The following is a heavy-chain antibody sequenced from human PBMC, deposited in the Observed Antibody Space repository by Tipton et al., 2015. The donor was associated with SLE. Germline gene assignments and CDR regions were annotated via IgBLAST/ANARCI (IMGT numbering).Heavy chain of an antibody. D-gene: IGHD3-3*01. J-gene: IGHJ5*02. CDR3: ARASSGSDNWFDP. Sequence: LRLSCAVSGGSISSGGYSWSWIRQPAGKGLEWIGRIYISGSTNYNPSLKSRVTISVDTSKNQFPLKLSSVTAADTAVYYCARASSGSDNWFDPWGQGTLVTVSS. CDR2: IYISGST. V-gene: IGHV4-61*02. CDR1: GGSISSGGYS.